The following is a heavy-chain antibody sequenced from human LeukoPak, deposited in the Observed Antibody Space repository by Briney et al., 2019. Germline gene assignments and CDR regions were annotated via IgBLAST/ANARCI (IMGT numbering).Heavy chain of an antibody. J-gene: IGHJ5*02. CDR3: AKHKLYGSGSSENWFDP. Sequence: GGSLRLSCAASGFTFRSYAMSWVRQAPGKGLEWVSGLSADGTSTFYADSVKGRFTISRDNSKNTLYLQMNSLRAEDTAIYYCAKHKLYGSGSSENWFDPWGQGTLVTVSS. CDR2: LSADGTST. D-gene: IGHD3-10*01. CDR1: GFTFRSYA. V-gene: IGHV3-23*01.